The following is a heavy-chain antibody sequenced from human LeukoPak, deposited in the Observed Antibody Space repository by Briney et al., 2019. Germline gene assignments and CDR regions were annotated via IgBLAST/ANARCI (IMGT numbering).Heavy chain of an antibody. CDR1: GGSFSGYY. V-gene: IGHV4-34*01. CDR3: ARHPSVWGSYCAARFDY. J-gene: IGHJ4*02. Sequence: SETLSLTCAVYGGSFSGYYWSWIRQPPGKGLEWIGEINHSGSTNYNPSLKSRVTISVDTSKNQFSLKLSSVTAADTAVYCCARHPSVWGSYCAARFDYWGQGTLVTVSS. D-gene: IGHD3-16*01. CDR2: INHSGST.